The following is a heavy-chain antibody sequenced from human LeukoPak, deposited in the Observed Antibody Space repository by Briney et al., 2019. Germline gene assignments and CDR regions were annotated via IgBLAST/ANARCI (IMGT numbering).Heavy chain of an antibody. CDR3: ARRVASANDAFDI. CDR1: GFTFSSYS. CDR2: ISSGSTYI. Sequence: GGSLRLSCAASGFTFSSYSMNWVRQAPGKGLEWVSSISSGSTYIYSADSVKGRFTISRDNAKNSLYLQMNSLSPDDTAVYYCARRVASANDAFDIWGQGTVVTVSS. V-gene: IGHV3-21*01. D-gene: IGHD6-13*01. J-gene: IGHJ3*02.